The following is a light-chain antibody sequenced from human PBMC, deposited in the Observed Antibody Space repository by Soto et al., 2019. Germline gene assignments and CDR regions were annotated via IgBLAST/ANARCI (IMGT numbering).Light chain of an antibody. V-gene: IGKV3-20*01. CDR3: QQYGSSLPVT. CDR2: GAS. J-gene: IGKJ4*01. Sequence: ETVLTQSPGTLSLSPGERATLSCRASESISSSYLAWYQQKPGQAPRLLIYGASSGATGIPDRFSGSGSGTDFTLTISRLEPEDFAVYYFQQYGSSLPVTFGGGTKVEIK. CDR1: ESISSSY.